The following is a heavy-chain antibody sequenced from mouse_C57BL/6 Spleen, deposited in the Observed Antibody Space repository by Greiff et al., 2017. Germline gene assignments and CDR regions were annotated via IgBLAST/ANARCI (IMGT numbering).Heavy chain of an antibody. J-gene: IGHJ3*01. V-gene: IGHV1-72*01. CDR1: GYTFTSYW. CDR2: IDPNSGGT. D-gene: IGHD2-5*01. Sequence: QVQLKQPGAELVKPGASVKLSCKASGYTFTSYWMHWVKQRPGRGLEWIGRIDPNSGGTKYNEKFKSKATLTVDKPSSTAYMQLSSLTSEDSAVYYCARLLYSNYGGFAYWGQGTLVTVSA. CDR3: ARLLYSNYGGFAY.